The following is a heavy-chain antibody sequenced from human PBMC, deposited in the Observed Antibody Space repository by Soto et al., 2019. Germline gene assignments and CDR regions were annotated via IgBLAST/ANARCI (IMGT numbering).Heavy chain of an antibody. CDR1: GGSISSYY. Sequence: SETLSLTCTVSGGSISSYYWSWIRQPPGKGLEWIGYIYYSGSTNYNPSLKSRVTISVDTSKNQFSLKLSSGTAADTAVYYCARDSRWYPYYFDYWGQGTLVTVSS. CDR2: IYYSGST. J-gene: IGHJ4*02. CDR3: ARDSRWYPYYFDY. D-gene: IGHD2-15*01. V-gene: IGHV4-59*01.